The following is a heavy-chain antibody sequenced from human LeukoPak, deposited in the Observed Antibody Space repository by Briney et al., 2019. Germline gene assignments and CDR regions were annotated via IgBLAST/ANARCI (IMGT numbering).Heavy chain of an antibody. D-gene: IGHD3-10*01. CDR2: ISSSGSTI. CDR3: ARDSGFTMLRGAIDP. CDR1: GFTFSSYE. Sequence: QAGGSLRLSCAASGFTFSSYEMNWVRQAPGKGLEWISYISSSGSTIYYADSVKGRFTSSRDNAKNSLYLQMNSLRAEDTAVYYCARDSGFTMLRGAIDPWGQGTLVTVSS. V-gene: IGHV3-48*03. J-gene: IGHJ5*02.